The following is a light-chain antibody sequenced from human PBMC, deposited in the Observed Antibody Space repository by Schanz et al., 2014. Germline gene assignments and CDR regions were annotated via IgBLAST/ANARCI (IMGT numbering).Light chain of an antibody. J-gene: IGKJ1*01. CDR1: QTIVTW. CDR2: GAS. CDR3: LQDYNYPRT. Sequence: QLTQSPSTLSASVGDRVTITCRASQTIVTWLAWYQQKPGKAPKLLIYGASSLQSGVPSRFSGSGSGTDFTLTISSLQPEDFATYYCLQDYNYPRTFGQGTKVEIK. V-gene: IGKV1-6*01.